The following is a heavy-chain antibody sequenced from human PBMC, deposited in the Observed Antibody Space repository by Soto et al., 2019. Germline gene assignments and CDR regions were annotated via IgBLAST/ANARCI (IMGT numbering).Heavy chain of an antibody. CDR2: IKGDGDST. V-gene: IGHV3-23*01. CDR1: GFTFSSHA. Sequence: EVQLLESGGDLVKPGGSLRLSCAASGFTFSSHAMSWVRQAPGKGLEWVSSIKGDGDSTYYADSVKGRFTISRHNSKNMLSLHMNSLRAEDTAVYYSASHLTYSGSEFTYWGQGTLVTVSS. CDR3: ASHLTYSGSEFTY. D-gene: IGHD5-12*01. J-gene: IGHJ4*02.